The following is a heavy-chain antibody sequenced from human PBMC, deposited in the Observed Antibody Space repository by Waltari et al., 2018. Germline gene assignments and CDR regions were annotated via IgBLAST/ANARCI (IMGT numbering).Heavy chain of an antibody. Sequence: EVQLVESGGGVVKPGGSLRLSCAASGFSLGGFSFTWVRQAPGKGLDWFSSISGNSRYIYYAASVKGRFTVSRDNAENSLFLQLNSLRAEDTAVYYCARGHSGSYQRIDAFDVWGQGTMVTVSS. D-gene: IGHD1-26*01. CDR3: ARGHSGSYQRIDAFDV. CDR1: GFSLGGFS. J-gene: IGHJ3*01. V-gene: IGHV3-21*01. CDR2: ISGNSRYI.